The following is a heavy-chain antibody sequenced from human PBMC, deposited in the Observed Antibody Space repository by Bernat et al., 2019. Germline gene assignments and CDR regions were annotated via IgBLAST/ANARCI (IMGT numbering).Heavy chain of an antibody. CDR2: IWFDGSYK. CDR3: ARSYGDFRKPGGDAAFDI. CDR1: GFTFSNYA. V-gene: IGHV3-33*01. D-gene: IGHD4-17*01. Sequence: QVQLVESGGGVVQPGRSLRLSCAASGFTFSNYAMHWVRQAPGKGLEWVAIIWFDGSYKYYADSVKGRFTISRDNSKNTLYLQMNSLRAEDTAVYYCARSYGDFRKPGGDAAFDIWGQGTMVTVSS. J-gene: IGHJ3*02.